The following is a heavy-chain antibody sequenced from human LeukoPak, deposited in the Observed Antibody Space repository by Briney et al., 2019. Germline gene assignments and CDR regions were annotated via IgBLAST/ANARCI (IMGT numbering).Heavy chain of an antibody. J-gene: IGHJ3*02. CDR3: ARRDSIDI. D-gene: IGHD5-24*01. CDR2: INPNSGGT. Sequence: ASVKVSCKASEYTFTGYYMHWVRQAPGQGLEWMGWINPNSGGTNYAQKFQGRVTMTRDTSISPAYMELSRVRSDDTAVYYCARRDSIDIWGQGTMVTVSS. CDR1: EYTFTGYY. V-gene: IGHV1-2*02.